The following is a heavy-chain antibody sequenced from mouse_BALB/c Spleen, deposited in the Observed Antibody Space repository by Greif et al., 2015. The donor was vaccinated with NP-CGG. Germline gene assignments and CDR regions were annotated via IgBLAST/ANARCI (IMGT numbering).Heavy chain of an antibody. D-gene: IGHD1-1*01. J-gene: IGHJ4*01. CDR2: IKSKGGST. Sequence: EVQVVESGGGLVQPGGSLKLSCAASGFTFSSYGMSWVRQTPAKGLELVATIKSKGGSTYYPDSVKGRFTISRDNAKNPLYLQMSSLKSEDTAMYYCARDSYYGSSHYAMDYWGQGTSVTVSS. CDR1: GFTFSSYG. CDR3: ARDSYYGSSHYAMDY. V-gene: IGHV5-6-3*01.